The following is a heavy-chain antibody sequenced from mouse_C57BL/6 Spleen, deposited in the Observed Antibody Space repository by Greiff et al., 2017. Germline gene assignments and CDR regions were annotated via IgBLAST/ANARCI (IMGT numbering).Heavy chain of an antibody. CDR2: IDPSDSET. J-gene: IGHJ4*01. D-gene: IGHD3-2*02. V-gene: IGHV1-52*01. CDR3: ARGRDSSGSYYAMDY. Sequence: QVQLQQPGAELVRPGSSVKLSCKASGYTFTSYWMHWVKQSPIQGLEWIGNIDPSDSETHYNQKFKDKATLTVDKSSSTAYMQLSSLTSEDSAVYYCARGRDSSGSYYAMDYWGQGTSVTVSS. CDR1: GYTFTSYW.